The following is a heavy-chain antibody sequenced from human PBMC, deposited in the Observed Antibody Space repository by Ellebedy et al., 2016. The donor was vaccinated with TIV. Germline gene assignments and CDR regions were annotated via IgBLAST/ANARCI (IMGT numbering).Heavy chain of an antibody. D-gene: IGHD3-10*01. CDR3: ARVVAISGSYYKDYFDY. Sequence: SETLSLTXTVSGGSISSGGYYWSWIRQPPGKGLEWIGEINHSGSTNYNPSLKSRVTISVDTSKNQFSLKLSSVTAADTAVYYCARVVAISGSYYKDYFDYWGQGTLVTVSS. CDR1: GGSISSGGYY. J-gene: IGHJ4*02. V-gene: IGHV4-39*07. CDR2: INHSGST.